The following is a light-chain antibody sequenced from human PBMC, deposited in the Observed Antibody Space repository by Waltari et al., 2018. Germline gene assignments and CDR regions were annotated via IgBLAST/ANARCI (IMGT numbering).Light chain of an antibody. V-gene: IGKV2D-29*01. Sequence: DIVMIQTSPAPSVTSGQPASISCKSSHSLLHSDGKTNLYWYLQKPGQPPQLLIYEVSNRFTGVPDRFSGSGSGTDFTLKISRVEAEDVGVYYCMQSIQLPPTFGQGTKLEIK. CDR2: EVS. J-gene: IGKJ2*01. CDR3: MQSIQLPPT. CDR1: HSLLHSDGKTN.